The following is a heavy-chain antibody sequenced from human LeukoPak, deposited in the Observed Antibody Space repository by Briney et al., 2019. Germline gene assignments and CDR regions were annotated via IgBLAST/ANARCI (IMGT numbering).Heavy chain of an antibody. D-gene: IGHD5-18*01. CDR3: ARGYSHGFDY. V-gene: IGHV4-39*01. Sequence: PSETLSLTCTVSGGSISSSSYYWGWIRQPPGKGLEWIGSIYYSGSTYYNPSLKSRVTISVDTSKNQFSLKLSSVTAADTAVYYCARGYSHGFDYWGQGTLVTVSS. CDR1: GGSISSSSYY. CDR2: IYYSGST. J-gene: IGHJ4*02.